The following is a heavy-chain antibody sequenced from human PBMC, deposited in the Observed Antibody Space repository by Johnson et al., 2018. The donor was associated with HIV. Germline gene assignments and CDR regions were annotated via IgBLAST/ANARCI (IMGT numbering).Heavy chain of an antibody. CDR3: TTGVFHAFDM. D-gene: IGHD3-10*01. Sequence: VQLVESGGGEVQPGRSLRLSCAASGFTFSGYGMHWVRQAPGKGLVWVSRIVSDVSSAIYTDSVTGRFTISRDNTKNTVYLQMNSLRAEDTAVYYCTTGVFHAFDMWGQGTMVTVSS. CDR1: GFTFSGYG. CDR2: IVSDVSSA. J-gene: IGHJ3*02. V-gene: IGHV3-74*02.